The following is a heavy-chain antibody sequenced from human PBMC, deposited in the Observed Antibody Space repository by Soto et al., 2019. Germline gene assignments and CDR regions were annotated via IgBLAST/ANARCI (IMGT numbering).Heavy chain of an antibody. J-gene: IGHJ4*02. CDR1: GFTFSSYA. D-gene: IGHD3-16*01. CDR3: AKGEYYDYVWGSPPPTYFDY. V-gene: IGHV3-23*01. Sequence: GGSLRLSCAASGFTFSSYAMSWVRQAPGKGLEWVSAISGSGGSTYYADSVKGRFTISRDNSKNTLYLQMNSLRAEDTAVYYCAKGEYYDYVWGSPPPTYFDYWGQGTLVTVSS. CDR2: ISGSGGST.